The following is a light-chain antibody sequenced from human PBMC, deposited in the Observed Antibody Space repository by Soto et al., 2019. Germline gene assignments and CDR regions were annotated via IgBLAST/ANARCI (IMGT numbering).Light chain of an antibody. CDR2: GAS. J-gene: IGKJ1*01. V-gene: IGKV3-20*01. Sequence: EIVLTQSPGTLSLSPGERATLSCRASQSVSRSYLAWYQQKPGQGPRLLIYGASSRATGVPDRFSGSESGTDFTLTISRLEPEDFAVYYCQQYGSSPITFGHGTKVEIK. CDR3: QQYGSSPIT. CDR1: QSVSRSY.